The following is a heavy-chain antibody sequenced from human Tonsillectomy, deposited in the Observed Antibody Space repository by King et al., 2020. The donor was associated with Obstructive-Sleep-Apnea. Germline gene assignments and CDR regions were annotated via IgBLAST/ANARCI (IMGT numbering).Heavy chain of an antibody. CDR2: ISGKNGNT. CDR1: DYILTNYG. V-gene: IGHV1-18*04. CDR3: ATGPGWATYFDY. Sequence: QLVQSGAEVKKPGASVKVSCKASDYILTNYGISWVRQAPGKGLEWMGWISGKNGNTNYGQKVQGRVTMTTDTSTSTAYMELRSLRSDDTALYYCATGPGWATYFDYWGQGTLVTVSS. D-gene: IGHD1-26*01. J-gene: IGHJ4*02.